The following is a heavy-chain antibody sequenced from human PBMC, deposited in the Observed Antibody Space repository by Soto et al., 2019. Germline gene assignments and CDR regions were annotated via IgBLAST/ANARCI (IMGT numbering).Heavy chain of an antibody. CDR1: RFTSGYHA. CDR3: VSFVSAHFDS. J-gene: IGHJ4*01. Sequence: GWSLRLSCAASRFTSGYHAMNWGRQAPGKGLEWGSTISSNGENTHYADSVKGRFIISSDNSSNTVALQMNSLRVEDTAIYYCVSFVSAHFDSWGQGTLVTVSS. V-gene: IGHV3-23*01. CDR2: ISSNGENT.